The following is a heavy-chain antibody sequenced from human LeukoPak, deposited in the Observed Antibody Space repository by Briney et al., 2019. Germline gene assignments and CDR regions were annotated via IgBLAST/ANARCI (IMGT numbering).Heavy chain of an antibody. Sequence: SETLSLTCTVYGGSFSGYYWSWIRQPPGKGLEWIGEINHSGSTNYNPSLKSRVTISVDTSKNQFSLKLASVTAADTAVYYCARGRRYSYGYFDYWGQGTLVTVSS. V-gene: IGHV4-34*01. CDR2: INHSGST. CDR3: ARGRRYSYGYFDY. J-gene: IGHJ4*02. D-gene: IGHD5-18*01. CDR1: GGSFSGYY.